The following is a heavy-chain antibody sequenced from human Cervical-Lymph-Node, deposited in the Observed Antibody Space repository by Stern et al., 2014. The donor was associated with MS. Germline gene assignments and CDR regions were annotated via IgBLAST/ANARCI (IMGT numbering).Heavy chain of an antibody. D-gene: IGHD3/OR15-3a*01. CDR1: GGSMNSRPYY. Sequence: QVQLQESGPGLVKPSQTLSLTCTVSGGSMNSRPYYWNWLRQPAGKALEWIGRIYISGSTHYNPSLASRVTISIDTSQHHLSLKLRFVTAADTAVYYCAREGETSDFFPFDYWGQGAQVIVSS. V-gene: IGHV4-61*02. CDR3: AREGETSDFFPFDY. J-gene: IGHJ4*02. CDR2: IYISGST.